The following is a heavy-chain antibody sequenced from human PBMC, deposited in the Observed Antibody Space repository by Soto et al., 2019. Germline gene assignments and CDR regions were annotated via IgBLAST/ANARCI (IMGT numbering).Heavy chain of an antibody. V-gene: IGHV4-30-2*01. CDR3: ARVADY. J-gene: IGHJ4*02. Sequence: PSEPLSLTVAVSGSSISSGGYSWSWIRQPPVKVLEFICYIYHXCXXXXXXSLXXXXTXSLXXSQXXXSXXXXXXXAADTAVYYCARVADYWGQGTLVTVS. CDR2: IYHXCXX. CDR1: GSSISSGGYS.